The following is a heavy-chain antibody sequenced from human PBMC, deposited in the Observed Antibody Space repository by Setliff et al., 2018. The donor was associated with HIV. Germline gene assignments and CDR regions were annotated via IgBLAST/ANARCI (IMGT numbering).Heavy chain of an antibody. CDR2: LSSDGRNQ. D-gene: IGHD6-19*01. CDR1: GFTFSGNP. V-gene: IGHV3-30*03. J-gene: IGHJ6*03. CDR3: ARAEAVAGKSYMDV. Sequence: PGGSLRLSCAASGFTFSGNPMHWVRQPPGRGLEWVASLSSDGRNQYYADSVKGRFTISRDNSRNELYLQMNSLRPEDTAVYYCARAEAVAGKSYMDVWGKGTTVTVSS.